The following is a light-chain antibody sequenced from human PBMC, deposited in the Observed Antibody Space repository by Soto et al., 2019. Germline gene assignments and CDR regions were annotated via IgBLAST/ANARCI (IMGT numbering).Light chain of an antibody. CDR1: QSLLQSNGYNY. CDR3: MQSQQSPPT. V-gene: IGKV2-28*01. J-gene: IGKJ1*01. CDR2: FGS. Sequence: DLVMTQSPLSLPVTPGEPASISCSSSQSLLQSNGYNYLDWYLQKPWQSPQLLIYFGSYRASGVPDRFSGSGSGTDFTLKIRRVEAEDVGVYYCMQSQQSPPTFGQGTKVEI.